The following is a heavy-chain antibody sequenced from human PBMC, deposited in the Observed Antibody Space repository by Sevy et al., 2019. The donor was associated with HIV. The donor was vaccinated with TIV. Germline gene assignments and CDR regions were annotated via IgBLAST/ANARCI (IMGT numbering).Heavy chain of an antibody. CDR3: ARDPRNYYGSGGDY. J-gene: IGHJ4*02. CDR2: ISSSSNYI. D-gene: IGHD3-10*01. Sequence: GGSLRLSCAASGFTFSSYSMNWVRQAPGKGLEWASSISSSSNYIYYADSVKGRFTISRDNAKNSLYLQMNSLRAEDTAVYYCARDPRNYYGSGGDYWGQGTLVTVSS. CDR1: GFTFSSYS. V-gene: IGHV3-21*01.